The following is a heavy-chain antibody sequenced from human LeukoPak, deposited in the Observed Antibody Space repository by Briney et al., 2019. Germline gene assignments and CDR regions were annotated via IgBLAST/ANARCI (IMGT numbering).Heavy chain of an antibody. CDR2: ISSSSSYI. Sequence: GGSLRPSCAASGFTFSSYSMNWVRQAPGKGLEWVSSISSSSSYIYYADSVKGRFTISRDNAKNSLYLQMNSLRAEDTAVYYCARVGGLEYSSSSEYYFDYWGQGTLVTVSS. J-gene: IGHJ4*02. CDR1: GFTFSSYS. CDR3: ARVGGLEYSSSSEYYFDY. V-gene: IGHV3-21*01. D-gene: IGHD6-6*01.